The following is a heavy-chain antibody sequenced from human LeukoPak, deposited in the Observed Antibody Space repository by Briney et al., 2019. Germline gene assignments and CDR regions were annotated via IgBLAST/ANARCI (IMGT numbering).Heavy chain of an antibody. CDR1: GFTFSSYE. D-gene: IGHD2-15*01. J-gene: IGHJ6*02. CDR2: ISSSGSTI. V-gene: IGHV3-48*03. CDR3: ARAVPRYCSGGSCYYV. Sequence: PGGSPRLSCAASGFTFSSYEMNWVRQAPGKGLEWVSYISSSGSTIYYADSVKGRFTISRDNAKNSLYLQMNSLRAEDTAVYYCARAVPRYCSGGSCYYVWGQGTTVTVSS.